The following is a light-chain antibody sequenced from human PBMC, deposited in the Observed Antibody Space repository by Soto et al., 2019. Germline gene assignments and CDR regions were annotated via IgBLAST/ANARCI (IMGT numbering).Light chain of an antibody. CDR3: CSFTSSNTHV. Sequence: QSALTQPASVSGSPGQSITISCAGTSSDIGSYNLVSWYQQYPGKAPKVLIYEDSRRPSGVSNRFSGSKSGNTASLTISGLQAEDEADYYCCSFTSSNTHVFGTGTKLTVL. CDR1: SSDIGSYNL. CDR2: EDS. J-gene: IGLJ1*01. V-gene: IGLV2-23*01.